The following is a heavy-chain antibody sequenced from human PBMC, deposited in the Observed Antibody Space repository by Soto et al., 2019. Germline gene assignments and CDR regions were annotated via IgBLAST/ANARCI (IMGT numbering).Heavy chain of an antibody. CDR3: ARDLDGLHDDTSGPFPRPG. J-gene: IGHJ1*01. CDR2: IHSSGSI. D-gene: IGHD3-22*01. CDR1: GGSISSDDYY. Sequence: KTSETLSLTCTVSGGSISSDDYYWSWIRQAPGRGLEWIGYIHSSGSIYYNPSLKRRATMSIDTAGNQFSRKVSSVTVADRAVYYCARDLDGLHDDTSGPFPRPGWGQGTLVTVSS. V-gene: IGHV4-30-4*01.